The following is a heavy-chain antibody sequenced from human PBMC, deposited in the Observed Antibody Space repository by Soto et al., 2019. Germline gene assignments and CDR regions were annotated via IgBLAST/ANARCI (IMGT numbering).Heavy chain of an antibody. V-gene: IGHV3-66*04. CDR1: GFTVSSNY. D-gene: IGHD2-2*01. CDR3: ERRPAVPATAMLLLDY. J-gene: IGHJ4*02. Sequence: EVQLVESGGGLVQPGGSLRLSCAASGFTVSSNYMSWVRQAPGKGLEWVSVIYSGGSTYYADSVKGRLNISRDNSKNTLYLKRNTLRAEHTVLYYCERRPAVPATAMLLLDYWGQGTLVNGSS. CDR2: IYSGGST.